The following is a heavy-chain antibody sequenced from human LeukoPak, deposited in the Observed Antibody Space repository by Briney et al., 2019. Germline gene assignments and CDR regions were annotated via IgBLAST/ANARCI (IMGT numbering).Heavy chain of an antibody. CDR2: INHSGST. V-gene: IGHV4-39*07. D-gene: IGHD5-12*01. J-gene: IGHJ6*03. CDR1: GGSIRSSSYY. CDR3: ARLNNNSGYESGYYYYMDV. Sequence: SETLSLTCTVSGGSIRSSSYYWSWIRQPPGKGLEWIGEINHSGSTNYNPSLKSRVTISVDTSKNQFSLKLSSVTAADTAVYYCARLNNNSGYESGYYYYMDVWGKGTTVTVSS.